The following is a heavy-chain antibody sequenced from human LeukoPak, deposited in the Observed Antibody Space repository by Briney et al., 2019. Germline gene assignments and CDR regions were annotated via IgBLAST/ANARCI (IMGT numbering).Heavy chain of an antibody. CDR1: GFSFSSCA. CDR2: VSDDGNSR. D-gene: IGHD6-19*01. V-gene: IGHV3-23*01. CDR3: ARDQPGSGWFN. J-gene: IGHJ4*02. Sequence: GGSLGLSCAASGFSFSSCAMSWVRQAPGKGPQWVSGVSDDGNSRYYADSLKGRFTISRDNSANTLYLQMNSLRAEDTAVYYCARDQPGSGWFNWGQGTLVTLSS.